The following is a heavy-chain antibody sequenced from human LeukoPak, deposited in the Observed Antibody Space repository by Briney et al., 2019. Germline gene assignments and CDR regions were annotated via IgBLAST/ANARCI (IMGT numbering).Heavy chain of an antibody. CDR2: ISTSSSYI. Sequence: GGPLRLSCAASGFTFSSYNMNWLRQAPGKGLEGVSAISTSSSYIYYAASVKGRFTINRDNAKNSLFLQMNSLRAEDTAAYYCARGTYDFVPIDCWGQGTLVTVSS. D-gene: IGHD3-3*01. V-gene: IGHV3-21*01. CDR3: ARGTYDFVPIDC. J-gene: IGHJ4*02. CDR1: GFTFSSYN.